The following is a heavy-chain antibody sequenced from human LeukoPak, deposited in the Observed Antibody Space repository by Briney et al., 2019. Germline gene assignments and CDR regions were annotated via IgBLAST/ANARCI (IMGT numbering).Heavy chain of an antibody. CDR1: GGSISSYY. J-gene: IGHJ4*02. D-gene: IGHD3-16*02. CDR3: TNLSGDYVWGSYRPGPRFDY. Sequence: SETLSLTCTVSGGSISSYYRSWIRQPPGKGLEWIGYIYYSGSTNYNPSLKSRVTISVDTSKNQFSLKLSSVTAADTAVYYCTNLSGDYVWGSYRPGPRFDYWGQVTLVTVSS. V-gene: IGHV4-59*01. CDR2: IYYSGST.